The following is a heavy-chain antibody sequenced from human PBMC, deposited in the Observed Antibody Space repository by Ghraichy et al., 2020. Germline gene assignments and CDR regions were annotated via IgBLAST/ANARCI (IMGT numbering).Heavy chain of an antibody. CDR2: ISSSGSYI. J-gene: IGHJ4*02. CDR3: TSTSGIAVPGVDY. Sequence: GGSLRLSCAASGFTFSTYSMNWVRQAPGKGLEWVSSISSSGSYIYYADSLKGRFTISRDNAKNSLYLQMNSLKAEDTAVYYCTSTSGIAVPGVDYWGQGTLVTVSS. D-gene: IGHD6-19*01. CDR1: GFTFSTYS. V-gene: IGHV3-21*01.